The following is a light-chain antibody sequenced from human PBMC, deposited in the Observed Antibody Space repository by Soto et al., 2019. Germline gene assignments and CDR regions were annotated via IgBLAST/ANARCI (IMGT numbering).Light chain of an antibody. CDR2: KAS. V-gene: IGKV1-5*03. CDR1: QSISSW. Sequence: DIQMTQSPSTLSASVGDRVTITCRASQSISSWLAWYQQKPGKAPKLLIYKASSLESGVPSRFSGSEFGTEFTLTISNLQPDDFAAYYCQQYSSYPWTFGQGTKVEIK. J-gene: IGKJ1*01. CDR3: QQYSSYPWT.